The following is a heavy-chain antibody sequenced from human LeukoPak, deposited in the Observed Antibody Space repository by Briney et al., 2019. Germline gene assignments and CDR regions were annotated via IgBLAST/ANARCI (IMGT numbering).Heavy chain of an antibody. V-gene: IGHV5-51*01. CDR1: GYSFTSYW. D-gene: IGHD3-9*01. CDR2: IYPGDSDT. Sequence: GESLKISCKGSGYSFTSYWIGWVRQMPGEGLEWMGIIYPGDSDTRYSPSFQGQVTISADKSISTAYLQWSSLKASDTAMYYCARHPRGYDILTGYYPYGMDVWGQGTTVTVSS. CDR3: ARHPRGYDILTGYYPYGMDV. J-gene: IGHJ6*02.